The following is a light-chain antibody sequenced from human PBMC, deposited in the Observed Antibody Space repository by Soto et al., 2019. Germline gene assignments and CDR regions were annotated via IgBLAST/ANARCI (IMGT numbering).Light chain of an antibody. Sequence: QSVLTQPPSASGTPGQRVTISCSGSSSNIGSHFVYWYQQLPGTAPKLLIYRNNQRPSGVPDRFSGSKSGTSASLAISGLRSVDEADYYCAAWDDSLSGHVVFGGVTKLTVL. J-gene: IGLJ2*01. CDR1: SSNIGSHF. CDR2: RNN. CDR3: AAWDDSLSGHVV. V-gene: IGLV1-47*01.